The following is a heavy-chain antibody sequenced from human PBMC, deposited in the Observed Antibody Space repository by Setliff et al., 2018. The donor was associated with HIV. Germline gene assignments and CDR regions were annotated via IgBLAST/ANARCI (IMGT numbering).Heavy chain of an antibody. CDR2: INHSGST. CDR3: ATRGASSSWYFGDAFHI. V-gene: IGHV4-34*01. J-gene: IGHJ3*02. D-gene: IGHD6-13*01. Sequence: SETLSLTCAVYGGSFSGYYWSWIRQPPGKGLEWIGEINHSGSTNYNPSLKSRVTISVDTSKSQFSLKLNSVTAADTAVYYCATRGASSSWYFGDAFHIWGHGTLVTVSS. CDR1: GGSFSGYY.